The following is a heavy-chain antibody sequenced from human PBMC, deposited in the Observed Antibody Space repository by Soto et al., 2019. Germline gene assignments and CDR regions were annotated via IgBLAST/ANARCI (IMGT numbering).Heavy chain of an antibody. CDR1: GYTFTSYA. CDR2: INAGNGNT. CDR3: ASERLAYDYVWGSYRSHFDC. J-gene: IGHJ4*02. Sequence: QVQLVQSGAEVKKPGASVKVSCKASGYTFTSYAMHWVRQAPGQRLEWMGWINAGNGNTKYSQKFQGRVTITRDTSASTAYMELSSLRSEDTAVYFCASERLAYDYVWGSYRSHFDCCGQGTLVTVSS. D-gene: IGHD3-16*02. V-gene: IGHV1-3*01.